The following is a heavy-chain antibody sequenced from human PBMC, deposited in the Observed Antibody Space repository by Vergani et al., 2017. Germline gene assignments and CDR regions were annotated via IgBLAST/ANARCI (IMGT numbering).Heavy chain of an antibody. Sequence: QVQLVQSGAEVKKPGSSVKVSCKASGGTFSSYPISWVRQAPGQGLEWMGRIIPILGIANYAQKFQGRVTITADKSTSTAYMELSSLRSEDTAVYYCAREDYYDSSGYTSPYGMDVWGQGTTVTVSS. CDR3: AREDYYDSSGYTSPYGMDV. CDR2: IIPILGIA. V-gene: IGHV1-69*04. J-gene: IGHJ6*02. CDR1: GGTFSSYP. D-gene: IGHD3-22*01.